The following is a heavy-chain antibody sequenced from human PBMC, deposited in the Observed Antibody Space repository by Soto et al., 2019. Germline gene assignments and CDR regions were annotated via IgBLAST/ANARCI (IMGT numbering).Heavy chain of an antibody. CDR1: GFIFSDFQ. V-gene: IGHV3-21*02. D-gene: IGHD3-16*01. CDR2: ITGTSAFT. Sequence: VQLVQSGGGPVKPGGSLRLSCAASGFIFSDFQLNWVRQAPGRGLEWLSSITGTSAFTHYADSIEGRFTISRDNPNNLWLLQMDNLRPEDTAVYYCARDNLAFQGAFDLWGQGTLVTVSS. J-gene: IGHJ4*02. CDR3: ARDNLAFQGAFDL.